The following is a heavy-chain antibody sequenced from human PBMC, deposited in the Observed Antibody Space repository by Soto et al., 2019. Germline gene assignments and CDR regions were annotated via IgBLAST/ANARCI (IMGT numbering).Heavy chain of an antibody. J-gene: IGHJ4*02. CDR1: GFTFDDYH. CDR2: FHSGGST. CDR3: AKDHIDSGWPTFDH. V-gene: IGHV3-23*01. Sequence: GGSMRLSCAASGFTFDDYHMSWVRQTPGKGLEWVSTFHSGGSTYYADSVKGRFTISRDNFQNTLFLQMNSLRAEDTAVYYCAKDHIDSGWPTFDHWGLGTLVTVSS. D-gene: IGHD6-19*01.